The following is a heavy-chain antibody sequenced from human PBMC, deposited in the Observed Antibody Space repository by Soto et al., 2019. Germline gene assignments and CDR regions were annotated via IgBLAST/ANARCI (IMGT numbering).Heavy chain of an antibody. J-gene: IGHJ6*02. CDR3: ASLGCSSTSCYGYYYGMDV. Sequence: EVQLVESGGGLVKPGGSLRLSCAASGFTFSSYSMNWVRQAPGKGLEWVSSISSSSYIYYADSVKGRFTISRDNAKNSLYLQMNSLRAEDTAVYYCASLGCSSTSCYGYYYGMDVWGQGTTVTVSS. V-gene: IGHV3-21*01. D-gene: IGHD2-2*01. CDR1: GFTFSSYS. CDR2: ISSSSYI.